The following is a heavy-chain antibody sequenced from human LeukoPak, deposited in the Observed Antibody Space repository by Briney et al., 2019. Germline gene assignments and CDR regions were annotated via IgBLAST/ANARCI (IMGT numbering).Heavy chain of an antibody. Sequence: SETLSLTCTVSGGSISSYYWSWIRQPPGKGLEWIGYIYYSGSTNYNPSLKSRVTISVDTSKNQFSLKLSSVTAADTAVYYCARAWIPQLAFDYWGPGTLVTVSS. CDR3: ARAWIPQLAFDY. V-gene: IGHV4-59*01. CDR2: IYYSGST. CDR1: GGSISSYY. J-gene: IGHJ4*02. D-gene: IGHD6-13*01.